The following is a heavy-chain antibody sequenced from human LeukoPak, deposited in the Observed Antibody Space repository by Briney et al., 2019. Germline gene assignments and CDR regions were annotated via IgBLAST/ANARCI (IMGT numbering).Heavy chain of an antibody. J-gene: IGHJ4*02. CDR3: ARGAGSSWYLGYYFDW. V-gene: IGHV4-59*01. CDR1: GGSISSYY. CDR2: IYYSGST. D-gene: IGHD6-13*01. Sequence: SEALSLTCAVSGGSISSYYWSWTRQPPGKGLEWIGYIYYSGSTNYNPSLKSRVTISVDTSKNQFSLKLSSVTAAGTAVYYCARGAGSSWYLGYYFDWWGQGTLVTVSS.